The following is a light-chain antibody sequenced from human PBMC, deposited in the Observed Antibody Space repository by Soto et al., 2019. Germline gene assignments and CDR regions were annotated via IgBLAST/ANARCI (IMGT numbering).Light chain of an antibody. Sequence: EIVLTQSPGTLSLSPGERATLSCRASQTISSNYIAWYQQKPGQPPRLLIYGASTRATAIPARISGSGSGTEFTLTISRLEPEDFAVYYCQHYHSSPWTFGQGTKVEI. CDR3: QHYHSSPWT. V-gene: IGKV3-20*01. J-gene: IGKJ1*01. CDR2: GAS. CDR1: QTISSNY.